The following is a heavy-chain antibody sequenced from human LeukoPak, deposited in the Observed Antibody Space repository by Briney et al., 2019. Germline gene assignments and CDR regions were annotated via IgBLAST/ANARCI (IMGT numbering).Heavy chain of an antibody. D-gene: IGHD3-22*01. CDR2: IYYSGST. CDR3: ARHSPYYSEYDSSGYYLTRPGTLDY. CDR1: GGSISSYY. Sequence: SETLSLTCTVSGGSISSYYWGWIRQPPGKGLEWIGYIYYSGSTNYNPSLKSRVTISVDTSKNQFSLKLSSVTAADTAVYYCARHSPYYSEYDSSGYYLTRPGTLDYWGQGTLVTVSS. V-gene: IGHV4-59*08. J-gene: IGHJ4*02.